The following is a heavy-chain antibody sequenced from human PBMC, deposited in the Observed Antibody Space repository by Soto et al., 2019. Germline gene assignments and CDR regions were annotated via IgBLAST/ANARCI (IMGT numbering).Heavy chain of an antibody. V-gene: IGHV1-69*01. J-gene: IGHJ6*02. CDR2: IIPIFGTA. Sequence: QVQLVQSGAEVKKPGSSVKVSCKASGGTFSSYAISWVRQAPGQGLEWMGGIIPIFGTANYAQKCQGRVTITADESTSTAYMELSSLRSEDPAVYYCARDLEHTVTTAQKGDYYYYYGMDVWGQGTTVTVSS. CDR3: ARDLEHTVTTAQKGDYYYYYGMDV. D-gene: IGHD4-17*01. CDR1: GGTFSSYA.